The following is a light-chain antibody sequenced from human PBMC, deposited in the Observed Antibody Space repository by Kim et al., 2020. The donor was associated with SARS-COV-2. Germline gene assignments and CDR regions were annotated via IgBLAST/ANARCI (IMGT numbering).Light chain of an antibody. CDR1: SSDVGAYSY. Sequence: QSALTQPRSVSGSPGQSVTISCTGTSSDVGAYSYVSWYQQYAGNSPKLIIYDVNTRPSGVPDRFSGSKSGYTASLTISRLQAEDEADYYCCSYVGSYTFVFGGGTKVTVL. CDR2: DVN. J-gene: IGLJ3*02. CDR3: CSYVGSYTFV. V-gene: IGLV2-11*01.